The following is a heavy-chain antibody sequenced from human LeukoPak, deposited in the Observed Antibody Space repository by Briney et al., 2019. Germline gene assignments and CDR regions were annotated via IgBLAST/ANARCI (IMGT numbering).Heavy chain of an antibody. CDR1: GFTFTGYG. Sequence: GGTLRLSCAASGFTFTGYGMSWVRQAPGRGLEWVSGISGRGGSTDYADSVKGRFTISRDNSNNTLSLQMNSLRAEDTAVYYCARGDDYGDYSFDFDYWGQGTLVTVSS. D-gene: IGHD4-17*01. CDR2: ISGRGGST. V-gene: IGHV3-23*01. CDR3: ARGDDYGDYSFDFDY. J-gene: IGHJ4*02.